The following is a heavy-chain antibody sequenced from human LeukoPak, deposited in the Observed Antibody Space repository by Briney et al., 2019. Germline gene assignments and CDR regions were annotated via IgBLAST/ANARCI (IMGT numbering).Heavy chain of an antibody. D-gene: IGHD5-18*01. Sequence: GGSLRLSCAVSGFTFSSYAMTWVRQAPGKGLEWVSSVSGSGGSTSYADSVKGRFTISRDNSMNTLFLQMNSLRPEDTAVYYCAKGGIQLWYYLDYWGQGTLVTVSS. V-gene: IGHV3-23*01. CDR2: VSGSGGST. CDR1: GFTFSSYA. J-gene: IGHJ4*02. CDR3: AKGGIQLWYYLDY.